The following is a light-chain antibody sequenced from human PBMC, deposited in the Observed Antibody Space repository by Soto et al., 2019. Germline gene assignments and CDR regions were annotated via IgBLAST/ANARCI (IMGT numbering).Light chain of an antibody. CDR1: QSLLHSNGYNY. CDR3: MQGTHWPIT. V-gene: IGKV2-30*02. Sequence: DIVIAQSPLSLPFTHPDPASISCRSSQSLLHSNGYNYLDWYLQRPGRSPRRLIYKVSNRDSGVPARFSGSGSGTDFALKISRVEAEDVGVYYCMQGTHWPITFGQGTRLEIK. J-gene: IGKJ5*01. CDR2: KVS.